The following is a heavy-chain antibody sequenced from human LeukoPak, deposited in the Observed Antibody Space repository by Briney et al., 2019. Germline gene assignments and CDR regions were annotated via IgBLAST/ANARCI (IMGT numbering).Heavy chain of an antibody. V-gene: IGHV3-30*02. CDR2: IRYDGSNK. Sequence: GGSLRLSCAASGFTFSSYGMHWVRQAPGKGLEWVAFIRYDGSNKYYADSVKGRFTISRDNSKNTLYLQMNGLRAEDTAVYYCAKADDYDFWSGSPLGYYYYYMDVWGKGTTVTVSS. D-gene: IGHD3-3*01. CDR3: AKADDYDFWSGSPLGYYYYYMDV. CDR1: GFTFSSYG. J-gene: IGHJ6*03.